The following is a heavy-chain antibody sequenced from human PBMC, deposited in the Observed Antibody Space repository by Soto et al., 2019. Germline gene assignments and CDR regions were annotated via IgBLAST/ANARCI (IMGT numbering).Heavy chain of an antibody. CDR3: ARHPVNLATIYFDY. D-gene: IGHD5-12*01. Sequence: QLQLQESGPGLVKPSETLSLTCTVSGGSISSSSYYWGWIRQPPGKALEWIGSIYYSGSTYYNPSLKSRVTISVDTSKNQFSLKLSSVTAADTAVYYCARHPVNLATIYFDYWGQGTLVTVSS. V-gene: IGHV4-39*01. CDR1: GGSISSSSYY. CDR2: IYYSGST. J-gene: IGHJ4*02.